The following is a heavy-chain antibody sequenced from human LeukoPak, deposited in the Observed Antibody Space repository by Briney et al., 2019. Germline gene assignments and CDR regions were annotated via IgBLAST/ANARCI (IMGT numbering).Heavy chain of an antibody. CDR1: GFTFSSYA. V-gene: IGHV3-23*01. CDR2: ISGSGGST. J-gene: IGHJ4*02. Sequence: GVSLRLSCAASGFTFSSYAMSWVRQAPGKGLEWVSAISGSGGSTYYADSVKGRFTISRDNSKNTLYLQMNSLRAEDTAVYYCAKDQTGFGELFRWGQGTLVTVSS. D-gene: IGHD3-10*01. CDR3: AKDQTGFGELFR.